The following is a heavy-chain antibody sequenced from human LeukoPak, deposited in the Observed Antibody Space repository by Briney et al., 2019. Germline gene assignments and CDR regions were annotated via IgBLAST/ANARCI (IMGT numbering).Heavy chain of an antibody. D-gene: IGHD3-10*01. V-gene: IGHV1-18*01. CDR1: VYTFTSYG. Sequence: PSVKVSCKASVYTFTSYGISWVRQAPGQGLEWMGWISVYNGNTKYAQTLQGRVTMTTDTYTSTAYMELRSLRSDDTAVYYCARRNYGSGSYYGFDYWGQGTLVTVSS. CDR2: ISVYNGNT. CDR3: ARRNYGSGSYYGFDY. J-gene: IGHJ4*02.